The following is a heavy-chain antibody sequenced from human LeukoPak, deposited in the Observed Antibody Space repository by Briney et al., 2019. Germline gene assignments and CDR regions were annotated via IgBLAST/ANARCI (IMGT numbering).Heavy chain of an antibody. CDR1: GGTFSSYA. V-gene: IGHV1-69*04. Sequence: ASVKVSCKASGGTFSSYAISWVRQAPGQGLEWMGRIIPILGIANYAQKFQGRVTITADKSTSTAYMELSSLRSEDTAVYYCARLDYGDYGEPYYFDYWGQGTLVTVSS. D-gene: IGHD4-17*01. CDR3: ARLDYGDYGEPYYFDY. CDR2: IIPILGIA. J-gene: IGHJ4*02.